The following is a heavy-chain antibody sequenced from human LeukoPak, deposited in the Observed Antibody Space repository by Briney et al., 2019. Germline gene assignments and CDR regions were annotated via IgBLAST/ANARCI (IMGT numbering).Heavy chain of an antibody. Sequence: PGGSLRLSCTASGFTFANYAMSWVRQAPGKGLEWVSIISADATGTYYADSLRGRFAISRDNSKNTLYLQLNSLRAEDTAVYYCAKTPHRLSAEIDPWGQGTLVTVS. J-gene: IGHJ5*02. CDR1: GFTFANYA. V-gene: IGHV3-23*01. CDR3: AKTPHRLSAEIDP. D-gene: IGHD5-24*01. CDR2: ISADATGT.